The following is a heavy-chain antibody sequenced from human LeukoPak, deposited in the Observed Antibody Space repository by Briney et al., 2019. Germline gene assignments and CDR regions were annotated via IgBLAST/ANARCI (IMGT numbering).Heavy chain of an antibody. V-gene: IGHV4-59*01. CDR2: IYYGGIT. Sequence: PSETLSLTCTVSGGSIRSYYWSWIRQSPGKRLEWIGYIYYGGITNYNPSLKSRVIISVDTSKNQVSLQLSSVTAADTAVYYCAKVSALHWYFDLWGRGTLVTVSS. J-gene: IGHJ2*01. CDR1: GGSIRSYY. CDR3: AKVSALHWYFDL. D-gene: IGHD2/OR15-2a*01.